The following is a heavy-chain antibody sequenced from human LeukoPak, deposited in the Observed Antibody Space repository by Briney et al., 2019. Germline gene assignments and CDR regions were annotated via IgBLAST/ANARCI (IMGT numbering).Heavy chain of an antibody. D-gene: IGHD1-26*01. CDR3: AVGGRWKLLPKKY. V-gene: IGHV3-21*01. CDR2: ISSSSSYI. Sequence: GGSLRLSCAASGFTFSSYSMNWVRQAPGKGLEWVSSISSSSSYIYYADSVKGRFTISRDNAKNSLYLQMNSLRAEDTAVYYCAVGGRWKLLPKKYWGQGTLVTVSS. CDR1: GFTFSSYS. J-gene: IGHJ4*02.